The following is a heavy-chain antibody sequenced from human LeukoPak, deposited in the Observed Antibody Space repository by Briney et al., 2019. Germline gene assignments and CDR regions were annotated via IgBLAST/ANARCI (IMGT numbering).Heavy chain of an antibody. D-gene: IGHD4-23*01. CDR1: GFTFTSQA. CDR3: AAGGGNTFNP. CDR2: FTGAAGNI. J-gene: IGHJ5*02. Sequence: PGGSLTLSCATSGFTFTSQALSWVRQAPGRGLEWVSSFTGAAGNIHYADSVEGRFTLSRDISKETVYLQMNSLRVDDTAMHFCAAGGGNTFNPWGQGILVTVSS. V-gene: IGHV3-23*01.